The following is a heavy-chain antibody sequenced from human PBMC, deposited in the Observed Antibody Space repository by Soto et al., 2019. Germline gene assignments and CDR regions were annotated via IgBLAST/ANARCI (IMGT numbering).Heavy chain of an antibody. J-gene: IGHJ5*02. Sequence: SLRHPRSASGFIFSRYAMSWFRHAPEKGLEWVSAISGSGGSTYYADSVKGRFTISGDNSKNTLYLQMNSLRAEDTPVYDAAKAKISTCCCNRSLPRGHG. V-gene: IGHV3-23*01. CDR2: ISGSGGST. CDR3: AKAKISTCCCNRSLP. D-gene: IGHD2-2*01. CDR1: GFIFSRYA.